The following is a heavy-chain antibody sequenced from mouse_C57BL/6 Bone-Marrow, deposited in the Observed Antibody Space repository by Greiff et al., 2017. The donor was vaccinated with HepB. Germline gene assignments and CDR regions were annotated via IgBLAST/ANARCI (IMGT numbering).Heavy chain of an antibody. CDR1: GYTFTDYN. Sequence: EVMLVESGPELVKPGASVKIPCKASGYTFTDYNMDWVKQSHGKSLEWIGDINPNNGGTIYNQKFKGKATLTVDKSSSTAYMELRSLTSEDTAVYYCARGGNSGNWFAYWGQGTLVTVSA. D-gene: IGHD2-1*01. J-gene: IGHJ3*01. CDR3: ARGGNSGNWFAY. CDR2: INPNNGGT. V-gene: IGHV1-18*01.